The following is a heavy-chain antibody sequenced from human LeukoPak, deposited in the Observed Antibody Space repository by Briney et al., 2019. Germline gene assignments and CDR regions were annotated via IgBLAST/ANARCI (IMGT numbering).Heavy chain of an antibody. CDR1: GYNFTSYG. D-gene: IGHD3-10*01. J-gene: IGHJ4*02. V-gene: IGHV1-18*01. Sequence: ASVKVSCKASGYNFTSYGLAWVRQAPGQGLEWLGWISGYNGNTNHAQNVQGRVTMTTDTSTGTAYMEQRSLRSDDTAVYYCARGPGFFFMKNRGLRYWGQGTPVIVSS. CDR3: ARGPGFFFMKNRGLRY. CDR2: ISGYNGNT.